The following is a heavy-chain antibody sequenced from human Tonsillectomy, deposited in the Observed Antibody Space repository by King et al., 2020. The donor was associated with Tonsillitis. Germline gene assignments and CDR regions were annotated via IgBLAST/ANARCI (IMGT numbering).Heavy chain of an antibody. CDR2: ISYDGNNK. J-gene: IGHJ6*02. D-gene: IGHD4-17*01. Sequence: VQLVESGGGVVQPGRSLRLSCAASGFTFRSYSMHWVRQAPGKGLEWVAVISYDGNNKYYADSVKGRFTISRDNSKNRLYLQMNSLRVEDTAVYYCARDETEGLSRTVTKYYYYGMDVWGQGTTVTVSS. CDR1: GFTFRSYS. V-gene: IGHV3-33*05. CDR3: ARDETEGLSRTVTKYYYYGMDV.